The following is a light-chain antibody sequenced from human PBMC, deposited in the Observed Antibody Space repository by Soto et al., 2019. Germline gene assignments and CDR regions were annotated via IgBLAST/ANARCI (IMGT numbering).Light chain of an antibody. CDR1: QSISSN. CDR2: GES. V-gene: IGKV3D-15*01. J-gene: IGKJ1*01. Sequence: EIVMTQSPATLSVSPGERATLSCRASQSISSNLAWYQQKPGQAPRLLIYGESTRATGIPARFSGSGSGTEFTITIGSLQSEDFAVYYCQQYNNWPPWTFGQGTKVEIQ. CDR3: QQYNNWPPWT.